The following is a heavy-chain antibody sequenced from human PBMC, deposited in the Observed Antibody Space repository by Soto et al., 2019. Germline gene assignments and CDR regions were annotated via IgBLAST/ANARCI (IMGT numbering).Heavy chain of an antibody. Sequence: AGSLKLASAASGFTVSSYWVHWVRQAPGKGLVWVSRINSDGSSTSYADSVKGRFTISRDNAKNTLYLQMNRLRAEDTAVYYCAVRLSFDYWGQGTLVTVSS. V-gene: IGHV3-74*01. J-gene: IGHJ4*02. CDR2: INSDGSST. D-gene: IGHD5-12*01. CDR1: GFTVSSYW. CDR3: AVRLSFDY.